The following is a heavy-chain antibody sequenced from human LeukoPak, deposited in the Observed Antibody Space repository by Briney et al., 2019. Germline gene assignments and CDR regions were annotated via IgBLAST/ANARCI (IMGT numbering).Heavy chain of an antibody. CDR3: ASPYYYDSSGYYYGDY. D-gene: IGHD3-22*01. J-gene: IGHJ4*02. CDR1: GDSISTSNSY. Sequence: KPSETLSLTCTVSGDSISTSNSYWGWIRQPPGKGLEWIGSIYYSGNTYYNASLKSRVTISVDTSKNQFSLKLSSVTAADTAVYYCASPYYYDSSGYYYGDYWGQGTLVTVSS. CDR2: IYYSGNT. V-gene: IGHV4-39*01.